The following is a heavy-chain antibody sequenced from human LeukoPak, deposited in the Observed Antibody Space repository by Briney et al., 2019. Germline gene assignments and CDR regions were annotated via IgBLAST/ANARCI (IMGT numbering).Heavy chain of an antibody. Sequence: ASVKVSCEASGYTFTGYYMHWVRQAPGHGLEWMGRFNPNTGGTDYAQKFQGRVTMTRDTSISTAYMELSRLRSDDTAVYYCARVLTSGLWFGARGPHYYYYMDVWGKGTTVTVSS. J-gene: IGHJ6*03. CDR2: FNPNTGGT. CDR3: ARVLTSGLWFGARGPHYYYYMDV. CDR1: GYTFTGYY. D-gene: IGHD3-10*01. V-gene: IGHV1-2*06.